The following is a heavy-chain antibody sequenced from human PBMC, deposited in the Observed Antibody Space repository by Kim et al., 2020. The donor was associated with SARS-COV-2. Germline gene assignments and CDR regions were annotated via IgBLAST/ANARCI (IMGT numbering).Heavy chain of an antibody. Sequence: GGSLILSCAASGFTFSSYEMNWVRQAPGKGLEWVSYISSSGSTIYYADSVKGRFTISRDNAKNSLYLQMNSLRAEDTAVYYCARALYNWNYGDWFDPWGQGTLVTVSS. CDR3: ARALYNWNYGDWFDP. J-gene: IGHJ5*02. V-gene: IGHV3-48*03. CDR2: ISSSGSTI. D-gene: IGHD1-7*01. CDR1: GFTFSSYE.